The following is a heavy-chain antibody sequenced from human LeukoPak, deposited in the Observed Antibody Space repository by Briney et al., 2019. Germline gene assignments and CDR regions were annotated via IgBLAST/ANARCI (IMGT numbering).Heavy chain of an antibody. Sequence: ASVKVSCKASGYTFTGYYMHWVRQAPGQGLEWMGWINPNSGGTNYAQKFQGRVTMTRDTSISTAYMELSRLRSDDTAVYYCARGSGSYYKRRWFDPWGQGTLVTVSS. CDR1: GYTFTGYY. CDR2: INPNSGGT. J-gene: IGHJ5*02. V-gene: IGHV1-2*02. D-gene: IGHD3-10*01. CDR3: ARGSGSYYKRRWFDP.